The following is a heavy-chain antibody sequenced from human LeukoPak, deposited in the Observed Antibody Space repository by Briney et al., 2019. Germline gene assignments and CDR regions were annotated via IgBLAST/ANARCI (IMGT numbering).Heavy chain of an antibody. D-gene: IGHD5-12*01. CDR3: ARDRTYSGNDATYFDG. J-gene: IGHJ4*02. V-gene: IGHV3-30-3*01. CDR2: LSSDGSNK. Sequence: GGSLRLSCAASGFIFSSYSIHWVRQAPGKGLEWVAVLSSDGSNKFYADSVKGRFSISRDNSKNTLYLQMTSLRTEDTAVYYCARDRTYSGNDATYFDGWGQGTLVTVSS. CDR1: GFIFSSYS.